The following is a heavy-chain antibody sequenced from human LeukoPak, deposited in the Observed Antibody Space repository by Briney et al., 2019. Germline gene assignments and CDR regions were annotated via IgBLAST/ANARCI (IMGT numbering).Heavy chain of an antibody. CDR3: AKISQWSGTRGGDY. CDR1: GFTYSSYG. Sequence: HPGGSLRLSGAASGFTYSSYGMHWVRQAPGKGLEWVAFIRYDGSNKYYADSVKGRFTISRDNSKNTLYLQMNSLRAEDTAVYYCAKISQWSGTRGGDYWGQGTPVTVS. D-gene: IGHD1-1*01. J-gene: IGHJ4*02. V-gene: IGHV3-30*02. CDR2: IRYDGSNK.